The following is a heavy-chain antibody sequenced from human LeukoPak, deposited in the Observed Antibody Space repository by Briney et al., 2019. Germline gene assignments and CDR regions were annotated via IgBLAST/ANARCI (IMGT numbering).Heavy chain of an antibody. Sequence: SETLSLTCTVSGGSISSYYWSWIRQPPGKGLEWIGYIYYSGSTNYNPSLKSRVTISVDTSKNQFSLKLNSVTAADTAVYYCASLGTSTYNWFDPWGQGTLVTVSS. CDR3: ASLGTSTYNWFDP. CDR2: IYYSGST. V-gene: IGHV4-59*01. D-gene: IGHD3-16*01. CDR1: GGSISSYY. J-gene: IGHJ5*02.